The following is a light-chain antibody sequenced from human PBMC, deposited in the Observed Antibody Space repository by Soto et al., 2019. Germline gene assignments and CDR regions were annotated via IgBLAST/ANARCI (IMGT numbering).Light chain of an antibody. CDR1: SSDVGGYNF. CDR3: SSYGGSNNFV. J-gene: IGLJ1*01. CDR2: EVT. Sequence: QPALTQPPSASGSPGQSVTISCTGTSSDVGGYNFVSWYQQYPGKAPKLIIYEVTKRPSGVPDRFSASKSGNTASLTVSGLQTDDEADYYCSSYGGSNNFVFGTGTKVTVL. V-gene: IGLV2-8*01.